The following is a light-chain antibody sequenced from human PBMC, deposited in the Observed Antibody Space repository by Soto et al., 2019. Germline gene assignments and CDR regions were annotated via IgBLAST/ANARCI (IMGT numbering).Light chain of an antibody. CDR1: SSNIGAGYD. CDR3: QSYDSSLSGVV. CDR2: GNS. J-gene: IGLJ2*01. V-gene: IGLV1-40*01. Sequence: QSVLTQPPSVSAAPGERVTITCTGSSSNIGAGYDVHWYQQLPGTAPKLLIYGNSNRPSGVPDRFSGSKSGTSASLSITGLQAEAEADYYCQSYDSSLSGVVFGGGTKVTVL.